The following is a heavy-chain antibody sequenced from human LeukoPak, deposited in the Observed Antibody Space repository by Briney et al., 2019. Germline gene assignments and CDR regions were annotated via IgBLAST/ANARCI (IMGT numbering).Heavy chain of an antibody. CDR2: IYYSGST. J-gene: IGHJ5*02. D-gene: IGHD6-25*01. Sequence: SETLSLTCTVSGGSISSSSYCWGWIRQPPGKGLEWIGSIYYSGSTYYNPSLKSRVTISVDTSKNQFSLKLSSVTAADTAVYYCARRPPYSSARWGFDPWGQGTLVTVSS. CDR3: ARRPPYSSARWGFDP. CDR1: GGSISSSSYC. V-gene: IGHV4-39*01.